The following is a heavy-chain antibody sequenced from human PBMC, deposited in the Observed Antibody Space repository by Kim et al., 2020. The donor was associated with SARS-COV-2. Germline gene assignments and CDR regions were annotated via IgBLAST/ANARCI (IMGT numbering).Heavy chain of an antibody. Sequence: GGSLRLSCAASGFTFSSYAMHWVRQAPGKGLEYVSAISSNGGSTYYANSVKGRFTISRDNSKNTLYLQMGSLRAEDMAVYYCARESRCCDYSFDYWGQGTLVTVSS. CDR3: ARESRCCDYSFDY. J-gene: IGHJ4*02. CDR1: GFTFSSYA. CDR2: ISSNGGST. D-gene: IGHD2-15*01. V-gene: IGHV3-64*01.